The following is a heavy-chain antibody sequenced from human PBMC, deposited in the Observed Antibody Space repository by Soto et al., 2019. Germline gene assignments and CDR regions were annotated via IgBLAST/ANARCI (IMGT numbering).Heavy chain of an antibody. J-gene: IGHJ5*02. CDR1: GFTFSSYW. D-gene: IGHD6-13*01. V-gene: IGHV3-74*01. CDR3: ARGSIAAARMGDWFDP. CDR2: INSDGSST. Sequence: EVQLVESGGGLVQPGGSLRLSCAASGFTFSSYWMHWVRQAPGKGLVWVSRINSDGSSTSYADSVKGRFTISRDNAKNTLYLHMNSLRAEDTAVYYCARGSIAAARMGDWFDPWGQGTLVTVSS.